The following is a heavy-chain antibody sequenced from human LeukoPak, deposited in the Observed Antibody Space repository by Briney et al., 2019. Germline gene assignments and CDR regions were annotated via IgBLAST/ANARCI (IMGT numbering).Heavy chain of an antibody. CDR3: ARAGISGYFYPNEYFNH. CDR1: GFTFSSYG. CDR2: ISSSSGAF. V-gene: IGHV3-48*04. J-gene: IGHJ1*01. D-gene: IGHD3-22*01. Sequence: GGSLRLSCAASGFTFSSYGMHWVRQAPGKGLEWVSYISSSSGAFYYSDSVKGRFTISRDNSKNSLYLQMNSLKVEDSAVYYCARAGISGYFYPNEYFNHWGPGTHVAVSS.